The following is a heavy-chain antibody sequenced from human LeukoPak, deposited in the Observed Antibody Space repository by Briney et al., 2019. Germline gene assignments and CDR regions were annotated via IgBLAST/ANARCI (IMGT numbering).Heavy chain of an antibody. D-gene: IGHD6-13*01. CDR2: ISYDGSNK. J-gene: IGHJ4*02. CDR1: GFTFSSYG. CDR3: AKGAAAAGTWASDY. Sequence: GSLRLSCAASGFTFSSYGMHWVRQAPGKGLEWVAVISYDGSNKYYADSVKGRFTISRDNSKNTLYLQMNSLRAEDTAVYYCAKGAAAAGTWASDYWGQGTLVTVSS. V-gene: IGHV3-30*18.